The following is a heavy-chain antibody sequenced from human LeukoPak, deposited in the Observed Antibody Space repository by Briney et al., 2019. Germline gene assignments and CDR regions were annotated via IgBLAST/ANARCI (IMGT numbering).Heavy chain of an antibody. J-gene: IGHJ4*02. CDR2: ISGSGGST. D-gene: IGHD6-19*01. CDR1: GFTFSSYA. V-gene: IGHV3-23*01. CDR3: AKGYATTGYSSGWYLGLLDY. Sequence: GGSLRLSCAASGFTFSSYAMSWVRQAPGKGLEWVSAISGSGGSTYYADSVKGRFTISRDNSKNTLYLQMNSLRAEDTAVYYCAKGYATTGYSSGWYLGLLDYWGQGTLVTVPS.